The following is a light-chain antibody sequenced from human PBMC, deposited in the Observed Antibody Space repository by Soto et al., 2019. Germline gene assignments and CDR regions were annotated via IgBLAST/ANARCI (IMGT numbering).Light chain of an antibody. CDR3: QQYGSSLIT. CDR2: DAS. J-gene: IGKJ5*01. V-gene: IGKV3-20*01. Sequence: EIVMTQSPATLSVSPGERATLSCRASQSVSSNLAWYQQKPGQAPRLLIYDASSRATGIPARFSGSGSGTDFTLTISRLEPEDFAVYYCQQYGSSLITFGQGTRLEI. CDR1: QSVSSN.